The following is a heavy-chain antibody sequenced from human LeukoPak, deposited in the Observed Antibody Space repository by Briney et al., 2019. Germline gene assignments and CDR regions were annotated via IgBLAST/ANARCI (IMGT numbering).Heavy chain of an antibody. CDR2: IYYSGST. J-gene: IGHJ5*02. CDR3: ARVVVPAARRRPDWFDP. V-gene: IGHV4-59*08. Sequence: SETLSLTCTVSGGSISSYYWSWIRQPPGKGLEWIGYIYYSGSTNYNPPLKSRVTISVDTSKNQFSLKLSSVTAADTAVYYCARVVVPAARRRPDWFDPWGQGTLVTVSS. D-gene: IGHD2-2*01. CDR1: GGSISSYY.